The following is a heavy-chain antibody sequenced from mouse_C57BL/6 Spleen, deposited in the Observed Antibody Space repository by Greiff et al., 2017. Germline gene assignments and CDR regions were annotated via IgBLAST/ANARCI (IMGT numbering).Heavy chain of an antibody. CDR2: IFPGSGST. D-gene: IGHD1-1*01. V-gene: IGHV1-75*01. Sequence: VKLMESGPELVKPGASVKISCKASGYTFTDYYINWVKQRPGQGLEWIGWIFPGSGSTYYNEKFKGKATLTVDKSSSTAYMLLSSLTSEDSAVYFCARSHYYGSRTGYFDYWGQGTTLTVSS. CDR1: GYTFTDYY. CDR3: ARSHYYGSRTGYFDY. J-gene: IGHJ2*01.